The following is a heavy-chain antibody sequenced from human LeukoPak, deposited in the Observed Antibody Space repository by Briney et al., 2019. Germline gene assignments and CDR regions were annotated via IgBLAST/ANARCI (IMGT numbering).Heavy chain of an antibody. D-gene: IGHD6-13*01. J-gene: IGHJ4*02. CDR1: GYTFTSYG. CDR2: ISAYNGNT. V-gene: IGHV1-18*01. Sequence: GASVKVSCKASGYTFTSYGISCVRQAPGQGLEWMGWISAYNGNTNYAQKFQGRVTMTTDTSTSTAYMELRSLRSDDTAVYCARGGGMKPGDFEYWGQGTLVTVSS. CDR3: ARGGGMKPGDFEY.